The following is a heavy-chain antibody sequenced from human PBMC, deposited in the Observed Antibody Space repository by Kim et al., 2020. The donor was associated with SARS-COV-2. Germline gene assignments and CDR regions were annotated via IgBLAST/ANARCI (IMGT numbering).Heavy chain of an antibody. V-gene: IGHV4-4*02. J-gene: IGHJ6*02. CDR3: ARVYTGGYYYYGMDV. Sequence: PSHKSRVTISVDKSKTQFSLKLSSVTAADTAVYYCARVYTGGYYYYGMDVWGQGTTVTVSS. D-gene: IGHD3-16*01.